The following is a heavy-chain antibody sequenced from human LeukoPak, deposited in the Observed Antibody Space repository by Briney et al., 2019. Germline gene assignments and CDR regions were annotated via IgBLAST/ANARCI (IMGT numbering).Heavy chain of an antibody. CDR1: GGTFSSYA. CDR3: ARAQYDSSGYYSAFDI. CDR2: IIPILGIA. D-gene: IGHD3-22*01. V-gene: IGHV1-69*04. Sequence: SVKVSCKASGGTFSSYAISWVRQAPGQGLEWMGRIIPILGIANYAQKFQGRVTITADKSTSTAYMELSSLRSEDTAVYYCARAQYDSSGYYSAFDIWGQGTMVTVSS. J-gene: IGHJ3*02.